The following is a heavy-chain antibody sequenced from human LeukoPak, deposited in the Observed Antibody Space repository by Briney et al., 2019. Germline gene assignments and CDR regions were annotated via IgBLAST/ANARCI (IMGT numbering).Heavy chain of an antibody. J-gene: IGHJ5*02. CDR3: ARGIIVVVAATSNWFDP. CDR1: GYTFNRYY. CDR2: INPSGGST. Sequence: VASVKVSCKASGYTFNRYYLHWVRQAPGQGLEWMGIINPSGGSTSYAQKFQGRVTLTRDMSTSTVYMDLSSLRSEDTALYYCARGIIVVVAATSNWFDPWGQGTLVTVSS. D-gene: IGHD2-15*01. V-gene: IGHV1-46*02.